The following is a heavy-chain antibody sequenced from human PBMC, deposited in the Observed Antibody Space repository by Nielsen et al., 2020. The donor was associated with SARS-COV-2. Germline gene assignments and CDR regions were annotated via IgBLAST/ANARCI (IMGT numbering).Heavy chain of an antibody. J-gene: IGHJ4*02. Sequence: ASVKVSCKASGYTFTSYGISWVRQAPGQGLEWMGRINPNSGGTNYAQKFQGRVTMTRDTSISTAYMELSRLRSDDTAVYYCARDHCSGGSCQASFDYWGQGTLVTVSS. CDR3: ARDHCSGGSCQASFDY. CDR1: GYTFTSYG. CDR2: INPNSGGT. V-gene: IGHV1-2*06. D-gene: IGHD2-15*01.